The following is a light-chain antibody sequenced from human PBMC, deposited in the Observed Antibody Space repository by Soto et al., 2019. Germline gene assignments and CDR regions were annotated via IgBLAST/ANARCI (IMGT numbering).Light chain of an antibody. CDR3: QKYNRATWT. V-gene: IGKV1-27*01. J-gene: IGKJ1*01. CDR2: AAS. CDR1: QSIRSY. Sequence: DIQMTQSPSSLSASVGDRVTITCRASQSIRSYLNWYQQKRGKAPKVXIYAASTLQSGVPSRFSGSGSGTDFTLTISSLQPEDVATYYCQKYNRATWTFGQGTKVDIK.